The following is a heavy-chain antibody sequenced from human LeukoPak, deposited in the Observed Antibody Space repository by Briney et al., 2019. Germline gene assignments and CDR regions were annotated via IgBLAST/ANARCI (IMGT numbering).Heavy chain of an antibody. J-gene: IGHJ4*02. CDR1: GFSFTDYP. CDR2: IRTTAEGAKYA. V-gene: IGHV3-48*02. CDR3: ATDQRYAFDY. D-gene: IGHD3-9*01. Sequence: GGSLRLSCATSGFSFTDYPMNWVRQAPGKGLEWISNIRTTAEGAKYAYYADSVKGRVTISRDDGKNTLYLHMNSLRDDDTAVYYCATDQRYAFDYWGQGSLVTVSS.